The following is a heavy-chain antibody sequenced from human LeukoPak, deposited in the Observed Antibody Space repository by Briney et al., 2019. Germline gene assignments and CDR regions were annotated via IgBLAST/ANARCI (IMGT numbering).Heavy chain of an antibody. Sequence: PSETLSLTCAVYGGSFSGYYWSWIRQPPGKGLEWIGEINHSGSTNYNPSLKSRVTIPVDTSKNQFSLKLSSVTAADTAVYYCARERIAARYFDYWGQGTLVTVSS. J-gene: IGHJ4*02. CDR2: INHSGST. V-gene: IGHV4-34*01. D-gene: IGHD6-6*01. CDR1: GGSFSGYY. CDR3: ARERIAARYFDY.